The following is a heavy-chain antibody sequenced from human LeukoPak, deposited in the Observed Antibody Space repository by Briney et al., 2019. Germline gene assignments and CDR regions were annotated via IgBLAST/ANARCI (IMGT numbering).Heavy chain of an antibody. Sequence: GGSLRLSCVVSGFTFSTYWMSWVRQAPGKGLDWVANIKQDGTDKYYVDSVKGRFTISRDNAKNLLYLQMNSLRAEDTAVYYCAREKLDTRGYVDYWGQGTLVTVSS. CDR3: AREKLDTRGYVDY. V-gene: IGHV3-7*01. CDR1: GFTFSTYW. D-gene: IGHD3-22*01. CDR2: IKQDGTDK. J-gene: IGHJ4*02.